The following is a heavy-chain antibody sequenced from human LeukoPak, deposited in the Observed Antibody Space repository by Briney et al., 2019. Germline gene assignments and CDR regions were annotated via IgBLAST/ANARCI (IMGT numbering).Heavy chain of an antibody. CDR3: ARVSPNDFWSGPYY. CDR2: INPNSGGT. J-gene: IGHJ4*02. CDR1: GYTFTGYY. D-gene: IGHD3-3*01. Sequence: ASVKVSCKASGYTFTGYYMHWVRQAPGQGLEWMGRINPNSGGTNYAQKFQGRVTMTRDTSISTAYMELSRLRSDDTAVYYCARVSPNDFWSGPYYWGQGTLVTVSS. V-gene: IGHV1-2*06.